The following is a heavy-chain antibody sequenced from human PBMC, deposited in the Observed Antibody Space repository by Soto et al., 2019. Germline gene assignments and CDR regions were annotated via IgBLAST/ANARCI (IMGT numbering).Heavy chain of an antibody. D-gene: IGHD2-2*01. CDR1: GYTFTSYH. J-gene: IGHJ4*02. V-gene: IGHV1-18*03. CDR3: ASDAASADY. Sequence: QVQLVQSGAEVKKPGASVKVSCKASGYTFTSYHISWVRQAPGQGLEWMGWISAYNGNTNYAQKLQGRVTMTTDTSTSTTYVELRIVRSDDMAVYYCASDAASADYWGQGSVVPVSS. CDR2: ISAYNGNT.